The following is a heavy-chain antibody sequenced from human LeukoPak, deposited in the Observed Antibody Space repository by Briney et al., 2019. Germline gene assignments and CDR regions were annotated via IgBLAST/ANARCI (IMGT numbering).Heavy chain of an antibody. J-gene: IGHJ4*02. D-gene: IGHD3-16*02. CDR2: IKKDGSEK. V-gene: IGHV3-7*01. Sequence: GGSLILSCAASGFTFSNAWMSWVRQAPGKGLEWVANIKKDGSEKYYVDAVKGRFTISRDNAKTSLYLQMNSLRAEDTAVYYCVRDWDYVWGSYRPFDYWGQGTLVTVSS. CDR1: GFTFSNAW. CDR3: VRDWDYVWGSYRPFDY.